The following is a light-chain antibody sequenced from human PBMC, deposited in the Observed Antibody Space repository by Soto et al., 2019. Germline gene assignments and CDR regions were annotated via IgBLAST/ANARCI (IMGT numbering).Light chain of an antibody. CDR3: QSTDSSGSSVV. CDR2: NDT. J-gene: IGLJ2*01. Sequence: SYELTQPPSVSLSPGQTARITCSGDVLPKQFAHWYQQKAGQAPVILIYNDTERPSGIPERFSGSSSGTTVTLTISGLQAEDEADYYCQSTDSSGSSVVFGGGTKVTVL. CDR1: VLPKQF. V-gene: IGLV3-25*03.